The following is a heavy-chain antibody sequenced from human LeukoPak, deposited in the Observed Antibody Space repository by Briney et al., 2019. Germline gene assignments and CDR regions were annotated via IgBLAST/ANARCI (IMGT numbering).Heavy chain of an antibody. V-gene: IGHV1-18*01. J-gene: IGHJ3*02. Sequence: EASVKVSCKAFGYTFGTSSISWVRQAPGQRLEWMGWISPNNGNTHYAQGVQGRVTMTTDTSRSTAYMELRSLRSDDTAVYYCTRVRNSNNWWGAFDIWGQGTMVTVSS. CDR2: ISPNNGNT. CDR1: GYTFGTSS. CDR3: TRVRNSNNWWGAFDI. D-gene: IGHD1-1*01.